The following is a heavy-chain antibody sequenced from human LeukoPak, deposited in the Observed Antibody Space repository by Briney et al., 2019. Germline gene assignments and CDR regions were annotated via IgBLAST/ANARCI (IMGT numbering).Heavy chain of an antibody. V-gene: IGHV3-64*01. J-gene: IGHJ3*02. D-gene: IGHD2-15*01. Sequence: GGSLRLSCAASGFTFTSYAVHWVRQAPGKGLEYVSAIGSDGRTTNYANSVKGRFTISRDNYKKTVYLQMGSLRVDDTGVYFCARERAQYYPGAALKDAFDMWGQGTMVTVSS. CDR2: IGSDGRTT. CDR1: GFTFTSYA. CDR3: ARERAQYYPGAALKDAFDM.